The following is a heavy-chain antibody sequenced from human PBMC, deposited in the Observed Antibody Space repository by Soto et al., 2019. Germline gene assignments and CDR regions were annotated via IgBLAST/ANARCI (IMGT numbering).Heavy chain of an antibody. V-gene: IGHV3-7*03. D-gene: IGHD5-18*01. CDR2: IKQDGSEK. Sequence: PGGSLRLSCAASGFTFSSYWMSWVRQAPGKGLEWVANIKQDGSEKYYVDSVKGRFTISRDNSKNTMSLQMNSLRAEDTAVYYCAKDQVSRPGYSYGFGYWGQGTPVTVSS. CDR1: GFTFSSYW. J-gene: IGHJ4*02. CDR3: AKDQVSRPGYSYGFGY.